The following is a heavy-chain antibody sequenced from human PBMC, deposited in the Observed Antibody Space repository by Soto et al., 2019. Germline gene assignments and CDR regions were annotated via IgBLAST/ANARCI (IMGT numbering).Heavy chain of an antibody. Sequence: PRGSLRLSCAASGFPFSSYSMNWVRQAPGKGLDWVSSIISSSSYVYYSASVKGRFTISRDNVKNSLYLQMNSLRAEDTAVYDCARDLEILDYYYGMDVWSQGTTVTVSS. CDR2: IISSSSYV. CDR1: GFPFSSYS. CDR3: ARDLEILDYYYGMDV. V-gene: IGHV3-21*01. J-gene: IGHJ6*02.